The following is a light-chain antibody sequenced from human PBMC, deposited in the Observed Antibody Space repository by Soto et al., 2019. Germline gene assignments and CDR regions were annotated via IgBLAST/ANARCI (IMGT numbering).Light chain of an antibody. Sequence: DIVMTQSPDSLAVSLGERATINCKSRQSVLLSSVNKKYLAWYQQKPGQPPKLLIYWASTRQSGVPDRFSGSGSGTDFTLIISSLQAEDAAVYYCQQFYDTPLTFGGGTKVDNK. V-gene: IGKV4-1*01. CDR1: QSVLLSSVNKKY. CDR3: QQFYDTPLT. J-gene: IGKJ4*01. CDR2: WAS.